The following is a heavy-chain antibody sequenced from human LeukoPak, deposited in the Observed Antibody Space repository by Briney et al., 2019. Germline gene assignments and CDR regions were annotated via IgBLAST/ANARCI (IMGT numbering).Heavy chain of an antibody. CDR1: GFTFSTCA. CDR2: ISGSGGST. Sequence: PGGSLRLSCAASGFTFSTCAMSWVRQAPGKGLEWVSAISGSGGSTYYADSVKGRFTISRDNSKNTLYLQMNNLRAEDTAVYYCAKDHDRYSSGYQLDYWGQGTLVTVSS. V-gene: IGHV3-23*01. CDR3: AKDHDRYSSGYQLDY. D-gene: IGHD3-22*01. J-gene: IGHJ4*02.